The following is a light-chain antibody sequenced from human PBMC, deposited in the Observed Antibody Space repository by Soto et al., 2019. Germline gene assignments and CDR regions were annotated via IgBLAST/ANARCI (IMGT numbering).Light chain of an antibody. V-gene: IGKV3-20*01. CDR2: AAS. CDR1: QSVSNNY. Sequence: EIVLTQSPGTLSFSPGERATLSCRASQSVSNNYLAWYQHIPGQAPRVLIYAASNRATGIPDRFSGSGSGTDFTLTISRLEPEDFAVYYCQQYGNSWSFGQGTKVEIK. CDR3: QQYGNSWS. J-gene: IGKJ1*01.